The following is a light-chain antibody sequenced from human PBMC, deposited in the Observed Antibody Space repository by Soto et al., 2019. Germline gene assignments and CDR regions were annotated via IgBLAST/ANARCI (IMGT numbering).Light chain of an antibody. CDR2: DVS. J-gene: IGLJ1*01. CDR3: SSYTSSSLWV. V-gene: IGLV2-14*01. Sequence: QSVLTQPASVSGSPGQSITISCTGTSSDIGGYNYVSWYQQHPGKATKLMIYDVSNRPSGVSNRFSGSKSGNTASLTFSRLQAEDEADYYCSSYTSSSLWVFGTGTKVTVL. CDR1: SSDIGGYNY.